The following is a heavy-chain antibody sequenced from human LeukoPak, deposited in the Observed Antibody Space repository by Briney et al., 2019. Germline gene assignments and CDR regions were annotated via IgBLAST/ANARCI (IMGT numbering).Heavy chain of an antibody. V-gene: IGHV4-39*07. CDR3: ARTGTGNYFDY. J-gene: IGHJ4*02. D-gene: IGHD1-14*01. Sequence: SETLSLTCTVSGGSISSSGYYWAWIRQPPGKGLEWIGTIYYTGSTYYNPSLKSRVTISVDTSENQLSLKLTSVTAADTAVYYCARTGTGNYFDYWGQGTLVTVSS. CDR1: GGSISSSGYY. CDR2: IYYTGST.